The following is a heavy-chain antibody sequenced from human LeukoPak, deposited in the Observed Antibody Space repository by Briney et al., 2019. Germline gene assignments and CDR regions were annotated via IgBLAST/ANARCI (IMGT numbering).Heavy chain of an antibody. V-gene: IGHV4-34*01. CDR1: GGSFSGYY. J-gene: IGHJ3*02. CDR2: INHSGST. Sequence: SETLSLTCAVYGGSFSGYYWCWIRQPPGKGLEWIGEINHSGSTNYNPSLKSRVTISVDTSKNQFSLKLSSVTAADTAVYYCARGRGFGELLAFDIWGQGTMVTVSS. CDR3: ARGRGFGELLAFDI. D-gene: IGHD3-10*01.